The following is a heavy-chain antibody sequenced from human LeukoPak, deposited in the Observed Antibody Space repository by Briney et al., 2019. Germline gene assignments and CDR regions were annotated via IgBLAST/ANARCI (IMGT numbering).Heavy chain of an antibody. CDR2: IYYSGST. J-gene: IGHJ5*02. CDR3: ARDRSSWYFYNWFDP. CDR1: GDSISSGNYY. V-gene: IGHV4-39*07. Sequence: PSETLSLTCTVSGDSISSGNYYWGWIRQPPGKGLEWIGSIYYSGSTYYNPSLKSRVTISVDTSKNQFSLKLSSVTAADTAVYYCARDRSSWYFYNWFDPWGQGTLVTVSS. D-gene: IGHD6-13*01.